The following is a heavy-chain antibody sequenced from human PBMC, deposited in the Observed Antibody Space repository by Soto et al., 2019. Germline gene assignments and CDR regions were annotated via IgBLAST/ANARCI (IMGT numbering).Heavy chain of an antibody. J-gene: IGHJ4*02. CDR2: ISAHNGNT. CDR1: GYGFTTYG. CDR3: ATGRYGDY. Sequence: QVHLVQSGAEVKKPGASVKVSCKGSGYGFTTYGITWVRQAPGQGLEWMAWISAHNGNTNYAQKLQGRVTVTRDTSTSTAYMELRSLRSDDTAVYYYATGRYGDYWGQGAIVTVSS. V-gene: IGHV1-18*01. D-gene: IGHD1-1*01.